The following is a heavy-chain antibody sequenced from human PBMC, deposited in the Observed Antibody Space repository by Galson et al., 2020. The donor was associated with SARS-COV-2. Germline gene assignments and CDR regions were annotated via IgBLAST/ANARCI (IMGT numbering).Heavy chain of an antibody. J-gene: IGHJ3*02. Sequence: SETLSLTCTVSGSSISSGGYYWSWIRQHPGKGLEWIGYISYSGSTSYNPSLKSLVTISVDTSKNQFSLNLKSVSAADTAVYYCARTQGVRGWSDAFDIWGQGTMVTVSS. CDR2: ISYSGST. CDR1: GSSISSGGYY. CDR3: ARTQGVRGWSDAFDI. V-gene: IGHV4-31*01. D-gene: IGHD6-19*01.